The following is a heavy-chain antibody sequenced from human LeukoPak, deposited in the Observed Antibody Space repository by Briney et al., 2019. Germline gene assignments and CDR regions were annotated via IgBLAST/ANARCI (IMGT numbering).Heavy chain of an antibody. D-gene: IGHD3-10*01. J-gene: IGHJ4*02. CDR1: GFTFSSYA. Sequence: GGSLRLSCAASGFTFSSYAMSWVRQAPGKGLEWVSAISGSGGSTYYADSVKGRFTISRDNSKNTLYLQMNSLRAEDTAVYYCAKRKPNYGSGSYVFDYWGQGTLVTVSS. V-gene: IGHV3-23*01. CDR2: ISGSGGST. CDR3: AKRKPNYGSGSYVFDY.